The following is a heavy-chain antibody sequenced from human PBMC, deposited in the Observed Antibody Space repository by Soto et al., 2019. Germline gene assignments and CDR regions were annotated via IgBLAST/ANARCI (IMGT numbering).Heavy chain of an antibody. CDR3: GKGSAATNYFYYATDV. D-gene: IGHD2-15*01. CDR2: ISGSGGST. CDR1: GFTFGIHA. Sequence: QPGGSLRLSCAASGFTFGIHAMSWVRQAPGKGLEWVSFISGSGGSTYYADSVKGRFTISRHNSKKTLYLQMNSLRGEDTAVYYCGKGSAATNYFYYATDVSGHGTTVTVSS. J-gene: IGHJ6*02. V-gene: IGHV3-23*01.